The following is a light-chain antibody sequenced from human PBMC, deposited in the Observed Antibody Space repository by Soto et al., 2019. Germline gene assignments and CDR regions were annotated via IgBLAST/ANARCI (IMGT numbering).Light chain of an antibody. CDR2: QAF. CDR1: QSIGIW. V-gene: IGKV1-5*03. J-gene: IGKJ1*01. CDR3: QQYNDYSWT. Sequence: IQMTQSPSTLSAYVGDRVAITCRASQSIGIWLAWYQQKPGKAPRFLIYQAFSLESGVPSRFSGRGSGTEVTLTISSLQPDDFATYYCQQYNDYSWTFGQGTKVEIK.